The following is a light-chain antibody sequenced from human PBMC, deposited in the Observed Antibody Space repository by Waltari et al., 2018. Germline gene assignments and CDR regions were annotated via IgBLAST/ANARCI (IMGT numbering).Light chain of an antibody. CDR1: SSDLGAYNS. CDR3: SSFTTSSIL. Sequence: QSALTQPASVSGSPGQSITISCTGTSSDLGAYNSVSWYQQHPGKAPELIIYEVTNRPSGVSPRFSGSKSGNTASLTISGLQAEDEADYYCSSFTTSSILFGGGTKLAVL. J-gene: IGLJ2*01. CDR2: EVT. V-gene: IGLV2-14*01.